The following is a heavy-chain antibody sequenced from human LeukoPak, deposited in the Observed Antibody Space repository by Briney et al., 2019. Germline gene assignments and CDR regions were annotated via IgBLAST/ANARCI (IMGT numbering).Heavy chain of an antibody. CDR2: IRYDGSNK. D-gene: IGHD3-3*01. CDR1: GFTFSSYG. Sequence: PGGSLRLSCAAPGFTFSSYGMHWVRQAPGKGLEWVAFIRYDGSNKYYADSVKGRFTISRDNSKNTLYLQMNSLRAGDTAVYYCATYISEWLLPMGDYWGQGTLVTVSS. CDR3: ATYISEWLLPMGDY. J-gene: IGHJ4*02. V-gene: IGHV3-30*02.